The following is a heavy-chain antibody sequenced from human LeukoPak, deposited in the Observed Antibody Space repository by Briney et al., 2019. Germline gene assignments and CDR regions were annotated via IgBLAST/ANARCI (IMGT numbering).Heavy chain of an antibody. J-gene: IGHJ6*02. CDR1: GYTFTSYD. CDR2: MNPNNGNT. CDR3: ARLASSSWPLYYYYGMDV. D-gene: IGHD6-13*01. Sequence: GASVTVSCTASGYTFTSYDINWVRQATGQGLEWMGWMNPNNGNTGYAQKFQGRVTMTRSTSISTAYMELSSLRSEDTDVYYCARLASSSWPLYYYYGMDVWGQGTTVTVSS. V-gene: IGHV1-8*01.